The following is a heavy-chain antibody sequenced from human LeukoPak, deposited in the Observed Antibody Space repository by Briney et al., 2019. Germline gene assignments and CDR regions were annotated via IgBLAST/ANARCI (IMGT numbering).Heavy chain of an antibody. Sequence: KPSETLSLTCTVSGGSISSSSYYWGWIRQPPGKGLEWIGSIYYSGSTYYNPSLKSRVTISVDTSKNQFSLKLSSVTAADTAVYYCARRGDIVPYYWGQGTLVTVSS. CDR2: IYYSGST. D-gene: IGHD3-16*02. V-gene: IGHV4-39*07. CDR1: GGSISSSSYY. CDR3: ARRGDIVPYY. J-gene: IGHJ4*02.